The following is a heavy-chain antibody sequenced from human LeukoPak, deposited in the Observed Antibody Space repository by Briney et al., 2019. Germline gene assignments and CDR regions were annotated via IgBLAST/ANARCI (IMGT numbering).Heavy chain of an antibody. CDR2: ISGSGGST. J-gene: IGHJ4*02. D-gene: IGHD3-22*01. Sequence: PGGSLRLSCAASGFTLSSNAMSWVRQAPGKGLEWVSAISGSGGSTYYADSVKGRFTISRDNSKNTLYLQMNSLRAEDTAVYYCAKAWRYYYDSSGHNTNFDYWGQGTLVTVSS. CDR1: GFTLSSNA. V-gene: IGHV3-23*01. CDR3: AKAWRYYYDSSGHNTNFDY.